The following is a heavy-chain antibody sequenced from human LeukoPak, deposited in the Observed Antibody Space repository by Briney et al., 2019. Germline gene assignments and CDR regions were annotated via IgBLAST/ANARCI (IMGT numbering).Heavy chain of an antibody. J-gene: IGHJ5*02. CDR1: GYTFTSYY. V-gene: IGHV1-46*01. Sequence: ASVKVSCKASGYTFTSYYMHWVRQAPGQGLEWMGIINPSGGSTSYAQKFQGRVTMTRDMSTSTVYMELSSLRSEDTAVYYCARVALSTMVRGVIIRADWFDPWGQGTLVTVSS. CDR2: INPSGGST. CDR3: ARVALSTMVRGVIIRADWFDP. D-gene: IGHD3-10*01.